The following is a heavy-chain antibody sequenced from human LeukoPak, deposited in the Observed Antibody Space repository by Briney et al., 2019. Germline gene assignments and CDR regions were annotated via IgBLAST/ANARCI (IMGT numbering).Heavy chain of an antibody. CDR1: GGSISGYY. D-gene: IGHD1-14*01. CDR2: INTDDNT. Sequence: ASETLSLTCIVSGGSISGYYWSWVRQPAGKGLEWLGRINTDDNTNYNPSLKSRLTMSLDTSKSQFFLNLTSVTAADTAVYYCAREWRSTGSRPLDSWGQGSLVTVSS. CDR3: AREWRSTGSRPLDS. J-gene: IGHJ4*02. V-gene: IGHV4-4*07.